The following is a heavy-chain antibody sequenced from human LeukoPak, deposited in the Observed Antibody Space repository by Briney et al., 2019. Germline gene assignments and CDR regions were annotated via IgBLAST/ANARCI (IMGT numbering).Heavy chain of an antibody. J-gene: IGHJ4*02. V-gene: IGHV1-8*02. D-gene: IGHD6-13*01. CDR3: ARGEGSSSWYGD. CDR1: GYTFSNYD. CDR2: MNPNSGNT. Sequence: GASVKVSCKASGYTFSNYDINWVRQATGQGLEWMGWMNPNSGNTGYAQKFQGRVTMTRNTSISTAYMELSSLRSEDTAVYYCARGEGSSSWYGDWGQGTLVTVSS.